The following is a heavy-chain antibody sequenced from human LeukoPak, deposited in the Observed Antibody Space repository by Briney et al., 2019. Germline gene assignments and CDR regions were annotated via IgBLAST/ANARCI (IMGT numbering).Heavy chain of an antibody. CDR2: IYSGGNT. D-gene: IGHD6-13*01. Sequence: PGGSLRLSCTASGSSVSHNYMNWVRQAPGKGLEWVALIYSGGNTHYADSVKGRFTISRDNSKNTLYLQMSSLRVEDTAVYYCTRDTPGIAASVSGGWGQGTLVTVSS. V-gene: IGHV3-53*01. CDR1: GSSVSHNY. J-gene: IGHJ4*02. CDR3: TRDTPGIAASVSGG.